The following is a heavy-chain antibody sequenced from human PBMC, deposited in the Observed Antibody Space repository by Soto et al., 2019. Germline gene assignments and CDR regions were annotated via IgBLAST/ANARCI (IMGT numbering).Heavy chain of an antibody. J-gene: IGHJ6*02. CDR1: GVSVSSNY. CDR3: TRDQSIVGATGGPYLYYGMDV. D-gene: IGHD1-26*01. Sequence: GGSLRLSCEVSGVSVSSNYISWVRQAPGKGLEWVSVLFSGGSTYYADSVQGRFTISRDTSKSTVYLQMHSLTAEDTAVYYCTRDQSIVGATGGPYLYYGMDVWGQGTTVTVSS. V-gene: IGHV3-53*01. CDR2: LFSGGST.